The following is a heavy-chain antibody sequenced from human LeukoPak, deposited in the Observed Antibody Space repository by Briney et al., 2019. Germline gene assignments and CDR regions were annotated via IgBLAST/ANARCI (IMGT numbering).Heavy chain of an antibody. Sequence: GGSLRLSCAASGFTFSSYAMSWVRQAPGKGLEWVSAIGTAGDTYYPGSEKGRFTISRENAKNSLYLQMNSLRAGDTAVYYCARDRYSRGYFDLWGRGTLVTVSS. D-gene: IGHD2-15*01. CDR2: IGTAGDT. V-gene: IGHV3-13*01. J-gene: IGHJ2*01. CDR1: GFTFSSYA. CDR3: ARDRYSRGYFDL.